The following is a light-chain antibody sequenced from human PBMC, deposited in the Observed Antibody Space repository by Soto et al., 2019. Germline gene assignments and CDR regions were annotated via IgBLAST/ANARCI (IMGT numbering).Light chain of an antibody. Sequence: QSVLTQPASVSGSPGQSITISCTGTSSDVGSYNLVSWYQQHPGKAPKLMIYEVSKRPSGVSNRFSGSKSGNTASLTISGIQAEDEAAYYCCSYAGSRRVFGGGTKLTVL. J-gene: IGLJ2*01. CDR1: SSDVGSYNL. CDR3: CSYAGSRRV. V-gene: IGLV2-23*02. CDR2: EVS.